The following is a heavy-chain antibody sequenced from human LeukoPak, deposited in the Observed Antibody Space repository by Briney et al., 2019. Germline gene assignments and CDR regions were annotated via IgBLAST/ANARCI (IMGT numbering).Heavy chain of an antibody. D-gene: IGHD2-2*01. Sequence: GGSLRLSCAASGFTFSSYWMSWVRQAPGKGLGWVANIKQDGSEKYYVDSVKGRFTISRDNAKNSLYLQMNSLRAEDTAVYYCARVGREYQLPNPYYYYYMDVWGKGTTVTVSS. CDR1: GFTFSSYW. CDR2: IKQDGSEK. V-gene: IGHV3-7*01. CDR3: ARVGREYQLPNPYYYYYMDV. J-gene: IGHJ6*03.